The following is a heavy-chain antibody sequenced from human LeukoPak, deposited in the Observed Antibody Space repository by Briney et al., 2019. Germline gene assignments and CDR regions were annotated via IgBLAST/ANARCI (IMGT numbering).Heavy chain of an antibody. CDR2: ISWDGGST. J-gene: IGHJ6*03. V-gene: IGHV3-43*01. CDR1: GFTFYDYT. CDR3: AKGGYYYYMDV. Sequence: GGSLRLSCAASGFTFYDYTMHWVRHAPGKGLEWVSLISWDGGSTYYADSVKGRFTISRDNSKNTLYLQMNSLRAEDTAVYYCAKGGYYYYMDVWGKGTTVTVSS.